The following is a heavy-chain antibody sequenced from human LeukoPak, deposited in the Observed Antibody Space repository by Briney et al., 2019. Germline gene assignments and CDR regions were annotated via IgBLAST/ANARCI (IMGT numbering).Heavy chain of an antibody. Sequence: GGSLRLSCAASGLTFSSYSMNWVRQAPGKGLEWVSSISTTGNYIHYADSVKGRFSISRDNAKNSLYLQMNSLRAEDTAVYYCARALVNYCTGGSCYFHYWGQGTLVTVSS. CDR3: ARALVNYCTGGSCYFHY. CDR2: ISTTGNYI. J-gene: IGHJ4*02. D-gene: IGHD2-15*01. V-gene: IGHV3-21*01. CDR1: GLTFSSYS.